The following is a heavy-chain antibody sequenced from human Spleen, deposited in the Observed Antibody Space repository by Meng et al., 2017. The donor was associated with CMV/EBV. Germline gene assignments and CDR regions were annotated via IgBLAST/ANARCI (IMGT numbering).Heavy chain of an antibody. D-gene: IGHD4-17*01. J-gene: IGHJ4*02. Sequence: GGSLRLSCAASVFTFNGYAMHWVRQAPGKGLEWVAVVSFDESCKYYAGSVKGRFTVSRDDSRNALYLQMNSLRAEDTAIYYCARDRGDYGDYAELDYWGQGTLVTVSS. V-gene: IGHV3-30*04. CDR2: VSFDESCK. CDR3: ARDRGDYGDYAELDY. CDR1: VFTFNGYA.